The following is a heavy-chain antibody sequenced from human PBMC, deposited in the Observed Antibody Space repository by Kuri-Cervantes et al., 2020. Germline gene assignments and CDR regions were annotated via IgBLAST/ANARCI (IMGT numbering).Heavy chain of an antibody. D-gene: IGHD4-23*01. CDR2: ISYDGSNK. Sequence: GESLKISCAASGFTFSSYSMNWVRQAPGKGLEWVAVISYDGSNKYYADSVKGRFTISRDNSKNTLYLQMNSLRAEDTAVYYCAREPSGSNAGAVDYWGQGTLVTVSS. CDR1: GFTFSSYS. CDR3: AREPSGSNAGAVDY. V-gene: IGHV3-30*03. J-gene: IGHJ4*02.